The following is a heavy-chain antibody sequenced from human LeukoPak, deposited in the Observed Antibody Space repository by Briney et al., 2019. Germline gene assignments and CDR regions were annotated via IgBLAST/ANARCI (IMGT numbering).Heavy chain of an antibody. Sequence: SETLSLTCTVSGGSISSYYWSWIRQPPGKGLEWIGYTYYSGSTNYNPSLKSRVSISVDTSKNQFSLKLSSVTAADTAVYYCARDVYSSGWYTGGDYWGQGTLVTVSS. V-gene: IGHV4-59*01. D-gene: IGHD6-19*01. CDR1: GGSISSYY. CDR2: TYYSGST. CDR3: ARDVYSSGWYTGGDY. J-gene: IGHJ4*02.